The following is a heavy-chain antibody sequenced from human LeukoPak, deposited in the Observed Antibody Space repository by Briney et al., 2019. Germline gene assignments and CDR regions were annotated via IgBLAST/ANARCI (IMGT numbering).Heavy chain of an antibody. CDR1: GGTFSSYA. CDR2: IIPILGIA. Sequence: GSSVKVSCKASGGTFSSYAISWVRQAPGQGLEWMGRIIPILGIANYAQKFQGRVTITADESTSTAYMELSSLRSEDTAVYYCASTSQLPRFDYWGQGTLVTVSS. D-gene: IGHD1-26*01. V-gene: IGHV1-69*04. J-gene: IGHJ4*02. CDR3: ASTSQLPRFDY.